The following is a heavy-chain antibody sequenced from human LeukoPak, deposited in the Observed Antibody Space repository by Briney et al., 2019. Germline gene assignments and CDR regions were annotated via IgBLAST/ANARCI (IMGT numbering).Heavy chain of an antibody. D-gene: IGHD3-22*01. V-gene: IGHV4-59*08. CDR1: GGSISTYY. CDR3: ASLHYYYDSSGYYYAPDY. J-gene: IGHJ4*02. Sequence: PSETLSLTCTVSGGSISTYYWGWIRQPPGKGLEWIGYIHYSGSNNYNPSLKSRVTISVDTSKNQLSLKLGSVTAADTAVYYCASLHYYYDSSGYYYAPDYWGQGTLVTVSS. CDR2: IHYSGSN.